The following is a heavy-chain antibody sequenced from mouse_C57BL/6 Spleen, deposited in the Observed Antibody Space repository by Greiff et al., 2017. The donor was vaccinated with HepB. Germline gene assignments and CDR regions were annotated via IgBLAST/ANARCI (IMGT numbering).Heavy chain of an antibody. CDR1: GYAFSSSW. CDR3: ARSTYYDGYFDY. J-gene: IGHJ2*01. Sequence: QVQLQQSGPELVKPGASVKISCKASGYAFSSSWMNWVKQRSGKGLEWIGRIYPGDGDTNYNGKFKGKATLTADKSSSTAYMQLSSLTSEDSAVYFCARSTYYDGYFDYWGQGTTLTVSS. CDR2: IYPGDGDT. V-gene: IGHV1-82*01. D-gene: IGHD1-1*01.